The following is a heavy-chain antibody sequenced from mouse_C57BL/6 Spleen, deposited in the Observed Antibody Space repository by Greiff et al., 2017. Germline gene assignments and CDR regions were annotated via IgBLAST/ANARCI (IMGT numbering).Heavy chain of an antibody. V-gene: IGHV1-52*01. CDR3: ATYSNYYAMDY. Sequence: VQLQQPGAELVRPGSSVKLSCKASGYTFTSYWMHWVKQRPIQGLEWIGNIDPSDSETHYNQKFKDKATLTVDKSSSTAYMQLSSLTSEDSAVYYCATYSNYYAMDYWGQGTSVTVSS. D-gene: IGHD2-5*01. CDR1: GYTFTSYW. CDR2: IDPSDSET. J-gene: IGHJ4*01.